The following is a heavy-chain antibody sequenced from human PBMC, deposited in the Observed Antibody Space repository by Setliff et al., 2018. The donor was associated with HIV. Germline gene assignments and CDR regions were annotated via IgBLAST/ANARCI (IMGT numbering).Heavy chain of an antibody. J-gene: IGHJ6*03. CDR1: GGSFSGCY. CDR2: INHSGST. Sequence: SETLSLTCAVYGGSFSGCYWSWIRQPPGKGLEWIGEINHSGSTNYNPPLKSRVTISVDTSKNQFSLKLSSVTAADTAVYYCARPGRASYYYYMDVWGKGTTVTVSS. CDR3: ARPGRASYYYYMDV. V-gene: IGHV4-34*01. D-gene: IGHD3-10*01.